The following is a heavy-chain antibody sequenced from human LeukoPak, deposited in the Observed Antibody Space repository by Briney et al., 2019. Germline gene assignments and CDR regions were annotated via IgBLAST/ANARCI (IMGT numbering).Heavy chain of an antibody. CDR3: ARDLHRVVVRGVPHYYYYMDV. Sequence: EASVKVSCKASGYTFTSYYMHWVRQAPGQGLEWVGIINPSGDPTTYAQKLQGRVTMTPGTSTSTAYMELRSLRSDDTAVYYCARDLHRVVVRGVPHYYYYMDVWGKGTTVTISS. J-gene: IGHJ6*03. CDR1: GYTFTSYY. V-gene: IGHV1-46*01. CDR2: INPSGDPT. D-gene: IGHD3-10*01.